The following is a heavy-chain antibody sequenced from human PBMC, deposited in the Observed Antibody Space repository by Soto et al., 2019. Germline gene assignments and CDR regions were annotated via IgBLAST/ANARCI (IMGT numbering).Heavy chain of an antibody. Sequence: ASVKVSCKASGYTFTGYYMHWVRQAPGQGLEWMGWINPNSGGTNYAQKFQGWVTMTRDTSISTAYMELSRLRSDDTAVYYCARGRIQLRNYYYYGMDVWGQGTTVTVS. CDR2: INPNSGGT. J-gene: IGHJ6*02. D-gene: IGHD5-18*01. CDR3: ARGRIQLRNYYYYGMDV. V-gene: IGHV1-2*04. CDR1: GYTFTGYY.